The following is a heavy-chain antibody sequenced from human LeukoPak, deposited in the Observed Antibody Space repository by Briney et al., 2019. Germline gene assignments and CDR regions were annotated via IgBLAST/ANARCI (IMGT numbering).Heavy chain of an antibody. D-gene: IGHD3-10*01. CDR1: GFTFSSYW. Sequence: GGSLRLSCAASGFTFSSYWMSWVRQAPGKGLEWVANIKQDGSEKYYVDSVKGRFTISRDNAKNSLYLQMNSLRAEDTAVYYCARDPVLLWSGEEPSDYWGQGTLVTVSS. V-gene: IGHV3-7*05. J-gene: IGHJ4*02. CDR2: IKQDGSEK. CDR3: ARDPVLLWSGEEPSDY.